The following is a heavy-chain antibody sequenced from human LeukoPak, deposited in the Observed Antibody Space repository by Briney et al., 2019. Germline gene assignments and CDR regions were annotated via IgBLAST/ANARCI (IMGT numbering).Heavy chain of an antibody. CDR3: ARGRPWSSGWYGRFDY. V-gene: IGHV4-34*01. J-gene: IGHJ4*02. Sequence: SETLSLTCAVYGGSFSGYYWSWIRQPPGKGLEWIGEINHSGSTNYNPSLKSRVTISVDTSKNQFSLKLSSVTAADTAVYHCARGRPWSSGWYGRFDYWGQGTLVTVSS. CDR2: INHSGST. CDR1: GGSFSGYY. D-gene: IGHD6-19*01.